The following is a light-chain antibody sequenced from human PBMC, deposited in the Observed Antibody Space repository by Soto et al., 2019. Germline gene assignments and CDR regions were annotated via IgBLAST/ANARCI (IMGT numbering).Light chain of an antibody. V-gene: IGLV2-14*01. CDR1: SSDVGGYDS. Sequence: SALTQPASVSGSPGQAITISCTGTSSDVGGYDSVSWYQQFPGKAPKLIIYEVFNRPSGVSNRFSGSKSDNTASLTISGLQAEDEADYYCTSYRSGSTPVVFGGGTKVTVL. CDR2: EVF. CDR3: TSYRSGSTPVV. J-gene: IGLJ2*01.